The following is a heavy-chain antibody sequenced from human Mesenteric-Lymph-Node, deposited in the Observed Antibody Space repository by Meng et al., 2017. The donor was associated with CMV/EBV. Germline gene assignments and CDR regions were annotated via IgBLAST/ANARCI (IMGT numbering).Heavy chain of an antibody. J-gene: IGHJ4*02. D-gene: IGHD2/OR15-2a*01. CDR2: INHSGSI. Sequence: SQTLSLTCAVYGGSFSGYYWSWIRQPPGKGLEWIGEINHSGSINYNPSLKSRVTISVDTSKNQFSLKLSSVTAADTAVYYCARGHIGMFTYWGQGTLVTVSS. V-gene: IGHV4-34*01. CDR1: GGSFSGYY. CDR3: ARGHIGMFTY.